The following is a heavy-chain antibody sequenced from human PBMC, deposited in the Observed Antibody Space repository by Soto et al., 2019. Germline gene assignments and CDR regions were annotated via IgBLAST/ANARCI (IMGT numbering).Heavy chain of an antibody. CDR1: GFIFSNYA. Sequence: QVQLVESGGGVVQPGRSLRVSCAASGFIFSNYAMHWVRQAPGKGLEWVAVVSYDGSNQFYAESVKGRFTISRDSSKTTLYLQMNNLREEDTAVYYCARDRVYYYDNSGYYNFDYWAREPWSSSPQ. CDR3: ARDRVYYYDNSGYYNFDY. CDR2: VSYDGSNQ. V-gene: IGHV3-30-3*01. D-gene: IGHD3-22*01. J-gene: IGHJ4*02.